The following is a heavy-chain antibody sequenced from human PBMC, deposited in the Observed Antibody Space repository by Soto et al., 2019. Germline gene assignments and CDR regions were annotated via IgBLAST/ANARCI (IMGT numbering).Heavy chain of an antibody. V-gene: IGHV3-23*05. D-gene: IGHD3-16*02. J-gene: IGHJ4*02. CDR1: GFTFSNYA. Sequence: GGSLRLSCVASGFTFSNYAMNWVRQAPGKVLEWVSAIPTIGSSTHYADSVNDRLSISRDNSKNTIYLHINSLIAEDPVVYFCAKECPVILSCFDDWGQGVLVTVSS. CDR2: IPTIGSST. CDR3: AKECPVILSCFDD.